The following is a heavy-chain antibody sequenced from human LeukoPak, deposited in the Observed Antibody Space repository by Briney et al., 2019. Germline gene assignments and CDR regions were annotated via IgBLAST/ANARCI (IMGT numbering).Heavy chain of an antibody. CDR1: GGTFSSYA. J-gene: IGHJ1*01. Sequence: ASVKVSCKASGGTFSSYAISWVRQAPGQGLEWMGRIIPILGIANYAQKFQGRVTITADKSTSTAYMELSSLRSEDTAVYYCARRHYYGSGSSFLGVGWGQGTLVTVSS. V-gene: IGHV1-69*04. CDR2: IIPILGIA. D-gene: IGHD3-10*01. CDR3: ARRHYYGSGSSFLGVG.